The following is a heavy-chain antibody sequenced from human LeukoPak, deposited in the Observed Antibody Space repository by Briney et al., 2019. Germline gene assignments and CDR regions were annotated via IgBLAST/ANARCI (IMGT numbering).Heavy chain of an antibody. V-gene: IGHV1-46*04. CDR1: GYTFTSYY. CDR3: ARDLFNYYDSSGADY. Sequence: GSVKVSCKASGYTFTSYYMHWVRQAPGEGLEGMGIIKPSGGSTNYAKKLQGRVTMNRDTSTSTVYMELGILRSEDTAVYYCARDLFNYYDSSGADYWGQGTLVTVSS. J-gene: IGHJ4*02. CDR2: IKPSGGST. D-gene: IGHD3-22*01.